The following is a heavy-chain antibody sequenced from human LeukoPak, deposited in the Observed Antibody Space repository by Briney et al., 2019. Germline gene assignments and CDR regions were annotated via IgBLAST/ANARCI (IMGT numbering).Heavy chain of an antibody. J-gene: IGHJ1*01. CDR1: GFTVSRNY. CDR2: LYSGGST. D-gene: IGHD3-22*01. CDR3: ARVRDYYDSRGYYFEYFDH. Sequence: PGGSLRLSCAASGFTVSRNYMSWVRQAPGKGLEWVSVLYSGGSTNYADSVKGRFTISRDNSKNTLYPQMNSLRAEDTAVYYCARVRDYYDSRGYYFEYFDHWGQGTLVTVSS. V-gene: IGHV3-53*01.